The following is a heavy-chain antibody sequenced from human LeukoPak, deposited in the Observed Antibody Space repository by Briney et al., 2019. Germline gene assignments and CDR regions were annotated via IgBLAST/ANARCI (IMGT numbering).Heavy chain of an antibody. J-gene: IGHJ4*01. D-gene: IGHD2-21*02. CDR3: ARAEGVT. Sequence: GGSLRLSCAASGFTVGNNYMSWVRQAPGKGLEWVSIIHTGGSTYYADSVKGRFTISRDNSKNTLYLQMNSLRAEDTAVYYCARAEGVTWGQGTLVTVSS. CDR2: IHTGGST. CDR1: GFTVGNNY. V-gene: IGHV3-66*01.